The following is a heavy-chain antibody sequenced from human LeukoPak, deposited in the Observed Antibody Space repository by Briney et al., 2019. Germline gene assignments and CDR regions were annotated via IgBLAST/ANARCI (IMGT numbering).Heavy chain of an antibody. D-gene: IGHD3-22*01. J-gene: IGHJ5*02. CDR1: GGSFSGYY. V-gene: IGHV4-34*01. Sequence: SSETLSLTCAVYGGSFSGYYWSWIRQPPGEGLEWIGEINHSGSTNYNPSLKSRVTISVDTSKNQFSLKLSSVTAADTAVYYCARRDQPRRITMIVVVRGRWFDPWGQGTLVTVSS. CDR3: ARRDQPRRITMIVVVRGRWFDP. CDR2: INHSGST.